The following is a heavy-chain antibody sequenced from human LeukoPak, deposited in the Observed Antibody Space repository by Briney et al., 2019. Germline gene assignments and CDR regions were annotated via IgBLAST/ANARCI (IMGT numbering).Heavy chain of an antibody. V-gene: IGHV1-24*01. Sequence: ASVNVSCRVSGYTLTELSMHWVRQAPGKGLEWMGGFDPEDGETIYAQKFQGRVTMTEDTSTDTAYMELSSLRSEDTAVYYCATTSPHPYYDFWSGYYRFDYWGQGTLVTVSS. J-gene: IGHJ4*02. CDR1: GYTLTELS. CDR2: FDPEDGET. D-gene: IGHD3-3*01. CDR3: ATTSPHPYYDFWSGYYRFDY.